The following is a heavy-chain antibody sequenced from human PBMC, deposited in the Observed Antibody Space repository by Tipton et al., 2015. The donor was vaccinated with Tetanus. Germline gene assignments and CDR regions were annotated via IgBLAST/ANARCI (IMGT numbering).Heavy chain of an antibody. CDR3: ARVTVASSWYGGYFDY. CDR2: IYYSGST. D-gene: IGHD6-13*01. V-gene: IGHV4-61*01. CDR1: GGSVSSGSYY. Sequence: TLSLTCTVSGGSVSSGSYYWSWIRQPPGKGLEWIGYIYYSGSTNYNPSLKSRVTISVDTSKNQFSLKLSSVTAADTAVYYCARVTVASSWYGGYFDYWGQGTLVTVSS. J-gene: IGHJ4*02.